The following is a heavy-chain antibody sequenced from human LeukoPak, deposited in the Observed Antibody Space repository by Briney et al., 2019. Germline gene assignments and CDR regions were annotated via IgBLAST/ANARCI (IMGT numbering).Heavy chain of an antibody. CDR2: INHSGST. CDR3: ARGLSRYCSSTSCYTQYFQH. CDR1: GGSFSGYY. Sequence: SETLSLTCAVYGGSFSGYYWSWIRQPPGKGLEWIGEINHSGSTNYNPSLKSRVTISVGTSKNQFSLKLSSVTAADTAVYYCARGLSRYCSSTSCYTQYFQHWGQGTLVTVSS. J-gene: IGHJ1*01. V-gene: IGHV4-34*01. D-gene: IGHD2-2*02.